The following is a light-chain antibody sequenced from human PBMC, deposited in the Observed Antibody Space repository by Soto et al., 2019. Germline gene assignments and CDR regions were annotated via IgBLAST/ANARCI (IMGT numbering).Light chain of an antibody. CDR1: QSFRGL. V-gene: IGKV3-11*01. CDR3: QQYNGYRWT. J-gene: IGKJ1*01. Sequence: EVVLTQSPVTLSLSPGERATLSCRASQSFRGLLAWYQQKPGQAPRLLIYDAYNRATGIPPRFSGSGSGTDFTLTISSLQPDDFATYYCQQYNGYRWTFGQGTKVEVK. CDR2: DAY.